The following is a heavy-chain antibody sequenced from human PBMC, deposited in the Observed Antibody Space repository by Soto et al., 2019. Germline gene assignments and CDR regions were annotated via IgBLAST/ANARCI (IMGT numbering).Heavy chain of an antibody. CDR3: ARDGYSSSFGDY. CDR1: GFTVSSNY. D-gene: IGHD6-13*01. Sequence: GGSLRLSCAASGFTVSSNYMCWVRQAPGKGLEWVSVIYSGGSTYYADSVKGRFTISRDNSKNTLYLQMNSLRAEDTVVYYCARDGYSSSFGDYWGQGTLVTVSS. J-gene: IGHJ4*02. CDR2: IYSGGST. V-gene: IGHV3-66*01.